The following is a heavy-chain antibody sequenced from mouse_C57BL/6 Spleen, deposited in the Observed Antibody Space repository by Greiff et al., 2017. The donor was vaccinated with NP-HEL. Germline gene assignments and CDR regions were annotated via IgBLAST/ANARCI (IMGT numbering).Heavy chain of an antibody. CDR1: GYTFTDYY. D-gene: IGHD1-1*01. CDR2: IYPGSGNT. J-gene: IGHJ4*01. CDR3: ARRSYYYGSSWGYAMDY. V-gene: IGHV1-84*01. Sequence: QVQLQQSGPELVKPGASVKISCKASGYTFTDYYINWVKQRPGQGLEWIGWIYPGSGNTKYNEKFKGKATLTVDTSSITAYMQLSSLTSEDSAVYFCARRSYYYGSSWGYAMDYWGQGTSVTVSS.